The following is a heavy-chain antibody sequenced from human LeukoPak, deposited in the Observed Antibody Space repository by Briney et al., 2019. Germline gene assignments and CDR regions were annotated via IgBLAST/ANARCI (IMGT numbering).Heavy chain of an antibody. Sequence: PGGSLRLSCAASGLTFSDYYMTWIRQAPGKGLEWVSYISSSGSTTHYADSVKGRFTISRDNAKNSLYVQMNNVRAEDTAGYYCARVPRSGGSIDYWGQGTLVTVSS. V-gene: IGHV3-11*01. CDR2: ISSSGSTT. CDR3: ARVPRSGGSIDY. J-gene: IGHJ4*02. D-gene: IGHD6-19*01. CDR1: GLTFSDYY.